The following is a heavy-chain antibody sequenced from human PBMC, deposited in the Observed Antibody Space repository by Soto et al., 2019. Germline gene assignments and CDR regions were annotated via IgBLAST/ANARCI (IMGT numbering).Heavy chain of an antibody. CDR2: ISAYNGNT. V-gene: IGHV1-18*01. CDR3: ARVVGEGRSAWFEP. CDR1: GYTFTSYG. J-gene: IGHJ5*02. Sequence: ASVKVSCKASGYTFTSYGISCVRKAPGQGLEWMGWISAYNGNTNYAQKLQGRVTMTTDTSTSTAYMELRSLRSDDTAVYYCARVVGEGRSAWFEPWGQGTLVTVSS. D-gene: IGHD2-15*01.